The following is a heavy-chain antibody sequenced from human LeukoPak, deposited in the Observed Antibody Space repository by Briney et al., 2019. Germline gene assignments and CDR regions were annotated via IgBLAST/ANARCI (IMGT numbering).Heavy chain of an antibody. CDR2: ISGSGGST. J-gene: IGHJ1*01. CDR3: AKDLPGYSNGLYSC. D-gene: IGHD6-19*01. Sequence: PRGSLRPSCVASGFTVNSTFMTWVRQAPGKGLDWVSGISGSGGSTYNADSVKGRFTISRDNSKNTLYLQMNSLRAEDTAVYYCAKDLPGYSNGLYSCWGQGTLVTVSS. CDR1: GFTVNSTF. V-gene: IGHV3-23*01.